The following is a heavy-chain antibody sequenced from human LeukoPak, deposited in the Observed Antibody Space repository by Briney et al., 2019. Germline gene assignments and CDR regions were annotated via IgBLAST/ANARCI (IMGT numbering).Heavy chain of an antibody. CDR3: ATSYTVTTLYFDY. CDR2: INPNSGGT. V-gene: IGHV1-2*04. Sequence: ASVKVYCKASGYTFTGYYMHWVRQAPGQGLEWMGWINPNSGGTNYAQKFQGWVTMTRDTSISTAYMELSRLRSDDTAVYYCATSYTVTTLYFDYWGQGTLVTVSS. D-gene: IGHD4-17*01. J-gene: IGHJ4*02. CDR1: GYTFTGYY.